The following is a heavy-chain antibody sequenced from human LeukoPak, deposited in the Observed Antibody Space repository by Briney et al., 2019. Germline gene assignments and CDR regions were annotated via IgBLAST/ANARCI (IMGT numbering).Heavy chain of an antibody. D-gene: IGHD4-11*01. CDR1: GGTFSSYT. J-gene: IGHJ4*02. CDR2: ISAYNGNT. Sequence: ASVKVSCKASGGTFSSYTISWVRQAPGQGLEWMGWISAYNGNTNYAQKLQGRVTMTTDTSTSTAYMELRSLRSDDTAVYYCARERLQYWDYWGQGTLVTVSS. CDR3: ARERLQYWDY. V-gene: IGHV1-18*01.